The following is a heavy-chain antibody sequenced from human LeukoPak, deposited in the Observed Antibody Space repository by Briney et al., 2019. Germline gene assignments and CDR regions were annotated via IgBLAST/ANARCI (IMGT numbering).Heavy chain of an antibody. J-gene: IGHJ3*01. D-gene: IGHD3-10*01. CDR3: ARRVRGVVIFSRAQGSFDL. CDR1: GYTFTGYY. CDR2: INPNSGGT. Sequence: ASVKVSCKASGYTFTGYYMHWVRQAPGKGLEWMGWINPNSGGTNYAQKFQGRVTMTRDTSISTAYMELSRLRSDDTAVYYCARRVRGVVIFSRAQGSFDLWGQGTLVTVSS. V-gene: IGHV1-2*02.